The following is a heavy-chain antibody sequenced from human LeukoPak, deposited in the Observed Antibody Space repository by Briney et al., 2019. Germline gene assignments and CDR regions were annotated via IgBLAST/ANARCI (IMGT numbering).Heavy chain of an antibody. CDR1: GGSISSSSYY. V-gene: IGHV4-39*07. CDR3: ARVIYYDSSGYYQYYFDY. D-gene: IGHD3-22*01. Sequence: SETLSLTCTVSGGSISSSSYYWGWIRQPPGKGLEWIGSIYYSGSTYYNPSLKSRVTISVDTSKNRFSLKLSSVTAADTAVYYCARVIYYDSSGYYQYYFDYWGQGTLVTVSS. CDR2: IYYSGST. J-gene: IGHJ4*02.